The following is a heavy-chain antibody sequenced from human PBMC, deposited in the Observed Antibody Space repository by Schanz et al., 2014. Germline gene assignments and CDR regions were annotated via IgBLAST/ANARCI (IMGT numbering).Heavy chain of an antibody. D-gene: IGHD2-2*01. V-gene: IGHV4-4*07. CDR1: SGSISDYY. J-gene: IGHJ5*02. CDR3: ARGGYCSRTSCYFKGGWFDP. Sequence: QVQLQESGPGLVKPSETLSLTCTISSGSISDYYWTWIRQPAGKGLEWIGRMYTSGNTNYNPSDYTPSLRSRVTMSVDTSKNHFSRKLSSVTAADTAVYYCARGGYCSRTSCYFKGGWFDPWGQGTLVTVSS. CDR2: MYTSGNT.